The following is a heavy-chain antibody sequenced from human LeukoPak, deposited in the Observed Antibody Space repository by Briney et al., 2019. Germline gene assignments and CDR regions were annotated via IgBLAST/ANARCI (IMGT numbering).Heavy chain of an antibody. D-gene: IGHD3-10*01. CDR3: AKITMATTPNF. J-gene: IGHJ4*02. Sequence: GGSLRLSCAASGFTFSTYAMTWVRQAPGKGLEWVSSLSGDGGTTNYADSVKGRFTISRDNSKNTLYLQMSDLRAEDTAVYYCAKITMATTPNFWGQGTLVTASS. V-gene: IGHV3-23*01. CDR1: GFTFSTYA. CDR2: LSGDGGTT.